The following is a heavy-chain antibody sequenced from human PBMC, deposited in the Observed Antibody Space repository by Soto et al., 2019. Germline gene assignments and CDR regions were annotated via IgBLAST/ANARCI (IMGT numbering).Heavy chain of an antibody. J-gene: IGHJ5*02. Sequence: GASVKVSCKASGYTFTSYGISWVRQAPGQGLEWMGWISAYNGNTNYAQKLQGRVTMTTDTSTSTAYMELRSLRSDDTAVYYCARAYGDFDWSVPMAWFDPWGQGTLVTAPQ. CDR1: GYTFTSYG. CDR2: ISAYNGNT. D-gene: IGHD3-9*01. CDR3: ARAYGDFDWSVPMAWFDP. V-gene: IGHV1-18*01.